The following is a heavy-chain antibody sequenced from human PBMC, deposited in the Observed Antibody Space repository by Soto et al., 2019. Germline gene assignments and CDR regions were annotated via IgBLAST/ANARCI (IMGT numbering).Heavy chain of an antibody. Sequence: GASVKVSCKTSGGTFSSYAISWVRQAPGQGLEWMGGIIPIFGTANYAQKFQGRVTITADESTSTAYMELSSLRSEDTAVYYCAADIVVVPAAFYYYYGMDVWGQGTTVTVSS. CDR1: GGTFSSYA. CDR2: IIPIFGTA. V-gene: IGHV1-69*13. J-gene: IGHJ6*02. CDR3: AADIVVVPAAFYYYYGMDV. D-gene: IGHD2-2*01.